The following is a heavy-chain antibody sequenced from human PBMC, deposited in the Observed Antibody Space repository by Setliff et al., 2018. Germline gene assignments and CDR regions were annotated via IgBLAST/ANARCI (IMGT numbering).Heavy chain of an antibody. CDR1: GGSVSNSGFF. Sequence: SETLSLTCTVSGGSVSNSGFFWGWLRQAPGKGLEWIGNIYDSGSSNYNASLKSRLIITRDTSKNQISLKLTSVTAADTAVYYCARATSGWYSAYYYYMDVWGKGTTVTV. V-gene: IGHV4-39*07. CDR3: ARATSGWYSAYYYYMDV. CDR2: IYDSGSS. J-gene: IGHJ6*03. D-gene: IGHD6-19*01.